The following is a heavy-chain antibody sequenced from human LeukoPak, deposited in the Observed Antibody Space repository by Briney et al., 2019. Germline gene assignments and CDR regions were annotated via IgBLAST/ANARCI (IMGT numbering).Heavy chain of an antibody. CDR3: ARGSSLAAS. CDR1: GGSISSYY. D-gene: IGHD6-6*01. J-gene: IGHJ5*02. V-gene: IGHV4-59*01. CDR2: IYYSGST. Sequence: SETLSFTCTVSGGSISSYYWSWIRQPPGKGLEWIGYIYYSGSTNYNPSLKSRVTISVDTSKNQFSLKLSSVTAADTAVYYCARGSSLAASWGQGTLVTVSS.